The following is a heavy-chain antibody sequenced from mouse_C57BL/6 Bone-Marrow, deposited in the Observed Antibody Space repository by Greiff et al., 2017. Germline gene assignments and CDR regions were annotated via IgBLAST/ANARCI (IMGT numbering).Heavy chain of an antibody. D-gene: IGHD2-3*01. J-gene: IGHJ4*01. V-gene: IGHV1-69*01. CDR3: AREDGYYYAMDY. CDR1: GYTFTSYW. Sequence: QVQLQQPGAELVLPGASVKLSCKASGYTFTSYWVHWVKQRPGHGLEWIGEIEPSGSSANNNQKIKGKYTLTVDKSSSTAYMQLSRLTSEDSAVYYCAREDGYYYAMDYWGQGTSVTVSS. CDR2: IEPSGSSA.